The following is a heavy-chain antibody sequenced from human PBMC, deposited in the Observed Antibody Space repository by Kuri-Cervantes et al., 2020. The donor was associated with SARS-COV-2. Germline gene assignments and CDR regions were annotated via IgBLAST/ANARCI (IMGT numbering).Heavy chain of an antibody. J-gene: IGHJ4*02. V-gene: IGHV1-69*06. CDR1: GGTFSSYA. Sequence: SVKVSCKASGGTFSSYAISWVRQAPGQGLEWMGGIIPIFGTANYAQKFQGRVTITADKSTSTAYMELSSLRSEDAAVYYCARDLVVPAASGTDYWGQGTLVTVSS. CDR3: ARDLVVPAASGTDY. CDR2: IIPIFGTA. D-gene: IGHD2-2*01.